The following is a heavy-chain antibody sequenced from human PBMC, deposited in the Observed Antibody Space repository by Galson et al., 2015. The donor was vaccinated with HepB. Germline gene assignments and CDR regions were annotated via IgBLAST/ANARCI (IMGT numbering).Heavy chain of an antibody. J-gene: IGHJ4*02. V-gene: IGHV4-39*07. D-gene: IGHD3-10*01. CDR1: GGSISSSSYY. CDR3: ARETLQQRITMVRGVKPFDRSPY. Sequence: ETLSLTCTVSGGSISSSSYYWGWIRQPPGKGLEWIGSIYYSGSTYYNPSLKSRVTISVDTSKNQFSLKLSSVTAADTAVYYCARETLQQRITMVRGVKPFDRSPYWGQGTLVTVSS. CDR2: IYYSGST.